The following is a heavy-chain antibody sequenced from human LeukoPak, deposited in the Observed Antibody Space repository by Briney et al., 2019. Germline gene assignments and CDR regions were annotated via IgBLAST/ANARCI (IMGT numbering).Heavy chain of an antibody. Sequence: GGSLRLSRAASGFTSSSYGMHWVRQAPGKGLEWVAVISYDGSNKYYADSVKGRFTISRDNSKRTLYLQMNSLRAEDTAVYYCAKDIWPSNYYYAMDVWGQGTTVTVSS. CDR3: AKDIWPSNYYYAMDV. V-gene: IGHV3-30*18. D-gene: IGHD2-21*01. CDR2: ISYDGSNK. CDR1: GFTSSSYG. J-gene: IGHJ6*02.